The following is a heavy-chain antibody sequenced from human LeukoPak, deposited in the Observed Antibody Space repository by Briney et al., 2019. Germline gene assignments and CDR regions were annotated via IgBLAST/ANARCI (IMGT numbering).Heavy chain of an antibody. Sequence: GGSLRLSCAASGFTFSSYAMHWFRQAPDKGLEWVAVISYDGSNKYYTDSVKGRFSISKDNSKNTLYLQMNSLRAEDTAVYYCATHYYDSSGYYSPDCWGQGTLVTVSS. CDR1: GFTFSSYA. J-gene: IGHJ4*02. V-gene: IGHV3-30-3*01. CDR2: ISYDGSNK. D-gene: IGHD3-22*01. CDR3: ATHYYDSSGYYSPDC.